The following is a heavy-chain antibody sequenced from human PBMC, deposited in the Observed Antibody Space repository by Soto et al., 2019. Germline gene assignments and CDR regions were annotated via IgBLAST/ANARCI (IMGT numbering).Heavy chain of an antibody. Sequence: QVQLVESGGGVVQPGRSLRLSCAASGFTFGSYGMHWVRQAPGKGLEWVAVISYDGSNKYYADSVKGRFTISRDNSKNTLYLQMNSLRAEDTAVYYCAKDLIVDHYDSSGYYGPFDYWGQGTLVTVSS. CDR1: GFTFGSYG. CDR3: AKDLIVDHYDSSGYYGPFDY. CDR2: ISYDGSNK. D-gene: IGHD3-22*01. J-gene: IGHJ4*02. V-gene: IGHV3-30*18.